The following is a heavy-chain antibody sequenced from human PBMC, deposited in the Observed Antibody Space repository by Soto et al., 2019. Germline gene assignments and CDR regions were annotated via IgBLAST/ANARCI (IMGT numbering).Heavy chain of an antibody. CDR3: ARASSIAARFPAPQYYYYGMDV. CDR2: TYYRSKWYN. D-gene: IGHD6-6*01. V-gene: IGHV6-1*01. Sequence: SQTLSLTCAISGDSVSSNSAAWNWIRQSPSRGLEWLGRTYYRSKWYNDYAVSVKSRITINPDTSKNQFSLQLNSVTPEDTAVYYCARASSIAARFPAPQYYYYGMDVWGQGTTVTVSS. J-gene: IGHJ6*02. CDR1: GDSVSSNSAA.